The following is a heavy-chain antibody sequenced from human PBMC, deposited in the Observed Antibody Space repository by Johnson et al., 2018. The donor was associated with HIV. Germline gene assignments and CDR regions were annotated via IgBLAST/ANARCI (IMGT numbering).Heavy chain of an antibody. Sequence: VQLVESGGNLVRPGGYLRLSCATSGFTLSSYALLWVRQAPGRGLESVSVLSSGGSTIYSADAVKGRFSISRDNAKQSLYLQMNSLSAEDTAVYYCARDRGYWDAFDIWCQGTMGTVSS. CDR2: LSSGGSTI. D-gene: IGHD3-22*01. J-gene: IGHJ3*02. V-gene: IGHV3-48*04. CDR1: GFTLSSYA. CDR3: ARDRGYWDAFDI.